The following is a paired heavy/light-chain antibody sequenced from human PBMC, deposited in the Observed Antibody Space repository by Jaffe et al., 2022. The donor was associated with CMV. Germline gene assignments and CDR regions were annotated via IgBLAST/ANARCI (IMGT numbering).Heavy chain of an antibody. D-gene: IGHD2-2*01. J-gene: IGHJ5*02. CDR3: ARQLQVPVDWFDP. Sequence: QLQLQESGPGLVKPSETLSLICTVSGDSIDNSPYYWSWIRQSPGKGLEWIGGIHSTGSTYNNPSLKSRLNISVDTSKNQFSLKLTSVTAGDTAVYHCARQLQVPVDWFDPWGPGTLVTVSS. CDR1: GDSIDNSPYY. V-gene: IGHV4-39*01. CDR2: IHSTGST.
Light chain of an antibody. Sequence: QSALTQPASVSGSPGQSITISCTGTSSDVGGHNSVSWYQQHPGKAPKLMIYDVTYRPSGVSNRFSGSKSGNTAYLTISGLQAEDEADYFCCSYTSSTTWVFGGGTKLTVL. CDR1: SSDVGGHNS. J-gene: IGLJ3*02. CDR2: DVT. V-gene: IGLV2-14*03. CDR3: CSYTSSTTWV.